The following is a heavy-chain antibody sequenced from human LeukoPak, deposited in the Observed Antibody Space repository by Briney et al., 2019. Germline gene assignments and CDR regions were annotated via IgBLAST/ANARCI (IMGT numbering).Heavy chain of an antibody. CDR3: AKDKDFRAKGAFDI. CDR1: GFTFDDYA. D-gene: IGHD2/OR15-2a*01. CDR2: ISWNSGSI. V-gene: IGHV3-9*01. J-gene: IGHJ3*02. Sequence: GGSLRLSCAASGFTFDDYAMHWVRQAPGKGLEWVSGISWNSGSIGYADSVKGRFTISRDNAKNSLYLQMNSLRAEDTALYYCAKDKDFRAKGAFDIWGQGTMVTVSS.